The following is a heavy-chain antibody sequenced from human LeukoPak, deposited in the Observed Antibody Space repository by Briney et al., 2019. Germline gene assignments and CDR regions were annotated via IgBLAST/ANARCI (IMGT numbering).Heavy chain of an antibody. CDR3: ATVLMVYAIPHDAFDI. J-gene: IGHJ3*02. Sequence: GASVKVSCKVSGYTLTELSMHWVRQAPGKGLGWMGGFDPEDGETIYAQKFQGRVTMTEDTSTDTAYMELSSLRSEDTAVYYCATVLMVYAIPHDAFDIWGQGTMVTVSS. D-gene: IGHD2-8*01. CDR2: FDPEDGET. CDR1: GYTLTELS. V-gene: IGHV1-24*01.